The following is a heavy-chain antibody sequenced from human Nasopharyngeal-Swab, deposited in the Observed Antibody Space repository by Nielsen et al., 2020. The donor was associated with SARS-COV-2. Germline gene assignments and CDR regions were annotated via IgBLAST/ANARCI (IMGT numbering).Heavy chain of an antibody. D-gene: IGHD6-13*01. CDR3: ARDAARSWYNWFDP. Sequence: SLKISCAASGFTFDDYAMHWVRQAPGKGLEWVSGISWNSGTIGYEDSVKGRFTISRDNAKNSLFLQMNSLRTEDTALYYCARDAARSWYNWFDPWGQGTLVTVSS. CDR2: ISWNSGTI. CDR1: GFTFDDYA. J-gene: IGHJ5*02. V-gene: IGHV3-9*01.